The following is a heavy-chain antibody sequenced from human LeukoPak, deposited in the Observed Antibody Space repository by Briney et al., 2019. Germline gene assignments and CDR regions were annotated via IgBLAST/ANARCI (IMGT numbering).Heavy chain of an antibody. D-gene: IGHD3-10*01. Sequence: GGSLRLSCAVSGFTFNNYAMSWVRQAPGKGLEWVSGISGSGGSTYYADSVKGRFTISRDNSKNTLYLQMNSLTAEDTAVYYCAKDSVPYYYGSGSYPDYWGQGTLATVSS. V-gene: IGHV3-23*01. J-gene: IGHJ4*02. CDR3: AKDSVPYYYGSGSYPDY. CDR2: ISGSGGST. CDR1: GFTFNNYA.